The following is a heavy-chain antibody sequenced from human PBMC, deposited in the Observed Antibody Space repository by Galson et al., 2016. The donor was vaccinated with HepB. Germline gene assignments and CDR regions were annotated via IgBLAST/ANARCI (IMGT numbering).Heavy chain of an antibody. J-gene: IGHJ4*02. CDR3: SRERPVGSYYGSGSYPNDD. Sequence: SLRLSCAASGFTFGDYAMSWFRQAPGKGLEWVGFIRSKSYGATTAYAASVRGRFTISRDESKRIADLQMNSLKTEDTAVYYCSRERPVGSYYGSGSYPNDDWGQGTLVTVSS. CDR2: IRSKSYGATT. CDR1: GFTFGDYA. D-gene: IGHD3-10*01. V-gene: IGHV3-49*03.